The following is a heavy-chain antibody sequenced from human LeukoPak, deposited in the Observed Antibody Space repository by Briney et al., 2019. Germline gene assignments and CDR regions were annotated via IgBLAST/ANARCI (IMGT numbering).Heavy chain of an antibody. CDR3: VRVSGFCTNGVCPSFDP. D-gene: IGHD2-8*01. V-gene: IGHV3-30*03. CDR2: VSYDGTDT. CDR1: GFTFSSYS. J-gene: IGHJ5*02. Sequence: PGGSLRLSCAASGFTFSSYSMNWVRQAPGKGLEWVATVSYDGTDTSYADSVKGRFAIFRDNSKNPLYLQMNSLRTEDTAVYYCVRVSGFCTNGVCPSFDPWGQGTLVTVSS.